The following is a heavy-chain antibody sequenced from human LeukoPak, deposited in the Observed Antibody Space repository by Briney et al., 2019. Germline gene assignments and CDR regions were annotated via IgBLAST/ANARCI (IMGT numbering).Heavy chain of an antibody. CDR2: VSGSGSNT. Sequence: GGSLRFSCAASGFTFSSCAMSWVRLAPGKGLEWVSAVSGSGSNTYYADSVKGRFTISRDNSRNTLYLQMNSLRAEDTAVYYCASRDYYGSGTYYNPLHYWGQGTLVTVSS. D-gene: IGHD3-10*01. J-gene: IGHJ4*02. CDR1: GFTFSSCA. V-gene: IGHV3-23*01. CDR3: ASRDYYGSGTYYNPLHY.